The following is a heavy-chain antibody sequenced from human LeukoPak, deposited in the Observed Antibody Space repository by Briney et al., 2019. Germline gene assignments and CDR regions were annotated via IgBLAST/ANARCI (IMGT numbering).Heavy chain of an antibody. CDR2: LSSNGRST. CDR1: GFTFSSYA. CDR3: ARFSSSRGFDY. J-gene: IGHJ4*02. V-gene: IGHV3-64D*06. D-gene: IGHD3-3*01. Sequence: GGSLRLSCSASGFTFSSYAIHWVRQAPGKGLEYVSALSSNGRSTYYADSVKGRFTISRDNSNNTLSLQMSSLRTEDAAVYYCARFSSSRGFDYWGQGTLVTISS.